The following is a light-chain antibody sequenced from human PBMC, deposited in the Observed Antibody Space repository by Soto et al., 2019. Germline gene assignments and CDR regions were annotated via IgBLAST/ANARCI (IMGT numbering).Light chain of an antibody. CDR2: EGS. J-gene: IGLJ3*02. V-gene: IGLV2-23*01. CDR1: SSGVENYNL. Sequence: QSALTQPASVSGSPGQSITLSCTRASSGVENYNLVSWYQHHPGKAPKLIIYEGSQRPSGVSDRFSGSKSGNTASLTISGLQAEDEADYDCSSYAGGVVFGGGTKRTVL. CDR3: SSYAGGVV.